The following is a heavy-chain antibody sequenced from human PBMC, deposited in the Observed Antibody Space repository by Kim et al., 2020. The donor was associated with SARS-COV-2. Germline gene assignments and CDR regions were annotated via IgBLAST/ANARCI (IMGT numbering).Heavy chain of an antibody. J-gene: IGHJ4*02. Sequence: GGSLRLSCAASGFTFGGSFVHWIRQASGRGLECLGLITSKADNYATAFAASVKGRFAISRDDSQNTAYLQMNSLKTEDTAVYYCTSGPFLPIYYWGQGTLVTVSS. CDR3: TSGPFLPIYY. CDR2: ITSKADNYAT. CDR1: GFTFGGSF. D-gene: IGHD3-3*01. V-gene: IGHV3-73*01.